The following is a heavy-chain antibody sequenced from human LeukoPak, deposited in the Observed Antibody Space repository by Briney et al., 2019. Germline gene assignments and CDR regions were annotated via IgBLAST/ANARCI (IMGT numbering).Heavy chain of an antibody. J-gene: IGHJ4*02. V-gene: IGHV3-23*01. CDR1: GFTFSSYA. CDR3: AKGTGYSSGWAFDY. D-gene: IGHD6-19*01. Sequence: GGSLRLSCAASGFTFSSYAMSWVRPAPGKGLEWVSAISGSADNTYYADSVKGRFTISRDNSKNTLYLQMNSLRAEDTAVYYCAKGTGYSSGWAFDYWGPGALVTVSS. CDR2: ISGSADNT.